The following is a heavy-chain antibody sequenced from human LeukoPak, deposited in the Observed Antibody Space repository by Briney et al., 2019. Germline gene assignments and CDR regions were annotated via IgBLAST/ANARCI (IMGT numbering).Heavy chain of an antibody. Sequence: PGGSLRLSCAASGFTFSSYGMQWVRQAPGKGLEWVSSISSSSSYIYYADSVKGRFTISRDNAKNSLYLQMNSLRAEDTAVYYCARGRVVTLLFDYWGQGALVTVSS. CDR2: ISSSSSYI. CDR1: GFTFSSYG. D-gene: IGHD4-23*01. V-gene: IGHV3-21*01. J-gene: IGHJ4*02. CDR3: ARGRVVTLLFDY.